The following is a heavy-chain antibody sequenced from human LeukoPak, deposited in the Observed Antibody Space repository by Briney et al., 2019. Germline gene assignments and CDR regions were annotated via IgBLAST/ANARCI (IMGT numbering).Heavy chain of an antibody. V-gene: IGHV1-69*04. D-gene: IGHD2-15*01. Sequence: GASVKVSCKASGGTFSSYTISWVRQAPGQGLEWMGRIIPILGIANYAQKFQGRVTITADKSTSTAYMELSSLRSEDTAVYYCARDPRRSGEAYFDYWGQGTLVTVSS. CDR3: ARDPRRSGEAYFDY. J-gene: IGHJ4*02. CDR1: GGTFSSYT. CDR2: IIPILGIA.